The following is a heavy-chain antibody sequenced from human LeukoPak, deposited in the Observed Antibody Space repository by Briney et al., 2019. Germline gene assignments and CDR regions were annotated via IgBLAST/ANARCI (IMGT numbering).Heavy chain of an antibody. J-gene: IGHJ6*03. CDR2: IYTSGST. V-gene: IGHV4-61*02. Sequence: SQTLSLTCTVSGGSISSGSYYWSWIRQPAGKGLEWIGRIYTSGSTNYNPSLKSRVTISVDTSKNQFSLKLSSVTATDTAVYYCARDVIWFGEGYYYMDVWGKGTTVTISS. D-gene: IGHD3-10*01. CDR3: ARDVIWFGEGYYYMDV. CDR1: GGSISSGSYY.